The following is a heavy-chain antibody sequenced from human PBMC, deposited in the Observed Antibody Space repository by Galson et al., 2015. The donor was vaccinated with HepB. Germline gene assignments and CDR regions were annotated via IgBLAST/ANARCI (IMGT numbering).Heavy chain of an antibody. CDR2: INTKTGNP. D-gene: IGHD3-22*01. V-gene: IGHV7-4-1*02. CDR3: ARRGVAYYDTSGYFLPDY. Sequence: SVKVSCKASGYTFTSYAVVWVRQAPGQGLEWMGWINTKTGNPTYEQDFTGRFVFSLDTSISTAYLRINSLKAEDTAMYYCARRGVAYYDTSGYFLPDYWGQGTLVTVSS. J-gene: IGHJ4*02. CDR1: GYTFTSYA.